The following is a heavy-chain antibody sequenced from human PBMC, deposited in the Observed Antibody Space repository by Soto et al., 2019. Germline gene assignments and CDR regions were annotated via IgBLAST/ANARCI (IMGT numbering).Heavy chain of an antibody. CDR2: ISPGADVS. V-gene: IGHV3-23*01. D-gene: IGHD1-1*01. Sequence: EVQLLESGGGLVQPGGSLRLSCAASGFTFSSFVMNWDRQAPGKGLEWVSTISPGADVSHYTDSVKGRFTISRDNSRRTLHLQMDSLRVEDAAVYFCVRRATTATTKWGAFDVWDQGTAVTVSS. CDR1: GFTFSSFV. CDR3: VRRATTATTKWGAFDV. J-gene: IGHJ3*01.